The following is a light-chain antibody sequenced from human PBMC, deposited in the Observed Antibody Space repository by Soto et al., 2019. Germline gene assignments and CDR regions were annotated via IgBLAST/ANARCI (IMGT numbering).Light chain of an antibody. J-gene: IGLJ1*01. V-gene: IGLV2-8*01. CDR1: SSDVGRYNY. Sequence: QSALTQPPSASGSPGQSVTISCTGTSSDVGRYNYVSWYQQHPGKAPKLMISEVNKRASGVPDRFSGSKSGNTASLTVSGLQAEDEADYYCSSYAGTPFVFGTGTKLTFL. CDR3: SSYAGTPFV. CDR2: EVN.